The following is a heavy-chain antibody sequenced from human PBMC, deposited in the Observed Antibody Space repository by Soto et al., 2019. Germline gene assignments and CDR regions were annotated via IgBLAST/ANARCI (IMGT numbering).Heavy chain of an antibody. CDR2: IIPIVGTA. V-gene: IGHV1-69*13. Sequence: SVKVSCKASGGTFSSYAISWVRQAPGQGLEWMGGIIPIVGTANYAQKFQGRVTITADESTSTAYMELSSLRSEDTAVYYCARGNGVVVVHAAPCGGDCPRHYYHYGMDVWGQGIRITVSS. J-gene: IGHJ6*02. CDR3: ARGNGVVVVHAAPCGGDCPRHYYHYGMDV. D-gene: IGHD2-21*02. CDR1: GGTFSSYA.